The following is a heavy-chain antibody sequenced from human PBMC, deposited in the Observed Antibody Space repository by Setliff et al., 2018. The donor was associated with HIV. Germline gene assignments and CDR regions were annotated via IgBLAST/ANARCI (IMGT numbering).Heavy chain of an antibody. CDR3: ALLWPFDY. J-gene: IGHJ4*02. D-gene: IGHD3-10*01. V-gene: IGHV3-7*03. CDR1: GFTFSSSW. Sequence: PGGSLRLSCAASGFTFSSSWMSWVRQAPGKGLGWVANINEDGSEKYYMDSVKGRFTISRDNAENSLFLQMNSLRAEDTAIYYCALLWPFDYWGQGALVTVSS. CDR2: INEDGSEK.